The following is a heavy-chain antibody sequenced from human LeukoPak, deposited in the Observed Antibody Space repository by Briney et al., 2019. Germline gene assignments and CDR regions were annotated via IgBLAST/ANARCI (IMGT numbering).Heavy chain of an antibody. J-gene: IGHJ4*02. CDR2: INHSGST. V-gene: IGHV4-34*01. CDR1: GGSFSGYY. CDR3: ARIKRARARSVALDY. D-gene: IGHD6-19*01. Sequence: SDTLSLTCAVYGGSFSGYYWSWIRQPPGKGLEWIGEINHSGSTNYNPSLTSRVTISVDTSRNQFSLKLSSVTAAATAVYYCARIKRARARSVALDYWGQGTLVTVSS.